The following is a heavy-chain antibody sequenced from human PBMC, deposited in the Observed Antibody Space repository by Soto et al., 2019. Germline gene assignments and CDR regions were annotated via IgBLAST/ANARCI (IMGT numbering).Heavy chain of an antibody. J-gene: IGHJ4*02. CDR1: GFTFSSYG. V-gene: IGHV3-33*01. CDR3: ARLDSSEDY. D-gene: IGHD3-22*01. CDR2: IWYDGSNK. Sequence: QVQLVESGGGVVQPGRSLRLSCAASGFTFSSYGMHWVRQAPGKGLEWVAVIWYDGSNKYYADSVKGRFTISRDNSKNTLHLQMNSLRAEDTAVYYCARLDSSEDYWGQGTLVTVSS.